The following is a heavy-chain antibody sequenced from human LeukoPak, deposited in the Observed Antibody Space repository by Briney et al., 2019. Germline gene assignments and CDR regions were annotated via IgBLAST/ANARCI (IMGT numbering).Heavy chain of an antibody. D-gene: IGHD6-6*01. J-gene: IGHJ4*02. CDR2: INSDGNIT. CDR3: VREYTSSSGRAFDY. CDR1: GFTFSSYW. Sequence: GGSLRLSCAASGFTFSSYWMHWVRLAPGKGLVWVSRINSDGNITTYADSVKGRFSISRDNAKNTLYLQLNSLRAEDTAVYYCVREYTSSSGRAFDYWGQGTLVTVSS. V-gene: IGHV3-74*01.